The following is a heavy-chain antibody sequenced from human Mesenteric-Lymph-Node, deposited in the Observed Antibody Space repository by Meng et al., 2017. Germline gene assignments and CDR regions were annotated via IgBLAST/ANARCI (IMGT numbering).Heavy chain of an antibody. CDR3: ARDGVEMATGYDY. V-gene: IGHV4-34*01. D-gene: IGHD5-24*01. CDR2: INHSGST. J-gene: IGHJ4*02. CDR1: GGSISSYY. Sequence: SETLSLTCTVSGGSISSYYWSWIRQPPGKGLEWIGEINHSGSTNYNPSLKSRVTISVDTSKNQFSLKLSSVTAADTAVYYCARDGVEMATGYDYWGQGTLVTVSS.